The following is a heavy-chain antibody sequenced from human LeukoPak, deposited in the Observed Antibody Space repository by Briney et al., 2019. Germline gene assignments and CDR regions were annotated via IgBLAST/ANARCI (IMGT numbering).Heavy chain of an antibody. D-gene: IGHD3-16*01. CDR3: ARGGGPPSYYDY. Sequence: SETLSLTCTVSGYSISSGYYWGWIRQPPGKGREWIGYIYHSGSTNYNPSLKSRVTISVDTSKNQFSVKLSSMTAADTAVYYCARGGGPPSYYDYWGQGTLVTVSS. V-gene: IGHV4-38-2*02. CDR2: IYHSGST. J-gene: IGHJ4*02. CDR1: GYSISSGYY.